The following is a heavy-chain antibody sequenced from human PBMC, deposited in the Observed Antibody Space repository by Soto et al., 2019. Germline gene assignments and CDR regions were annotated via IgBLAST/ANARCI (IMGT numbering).Heavy chain of an antibody. V-gene: IGHV3-23*01. CDR2: ISGSGGST. J-gene: IGHJ4*02. CDR1: GFTFSSYA. D-gene: IGHD6-19*01. Sequence: GGSLRLSCAASGFTFSSYAMSWVRQAPGKGLEWVSAISGSGGSTYYADSVKGRFTISRDNSKNTLYLQVNSLRAEDTAVYYCAKDMAVAGTVPDYWGQGTLVTVSS. CDR3: AKDMAVAGTVPDY.